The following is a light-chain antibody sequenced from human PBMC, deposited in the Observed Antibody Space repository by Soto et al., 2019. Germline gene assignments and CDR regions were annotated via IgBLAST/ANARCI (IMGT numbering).Light chain of an antibody. CDR2: EAS. V-gene: IGKV1-5*03. J-gene: IGKJ1*01. CDR1: QSISRW. CDR3: QQYSSFPWT. Sequence: DIQMTQSPSTLSASVGDRVTITCRASQSISRWLAWCQQKPGEAPKLLIYEASNLESGVPSRFSGSGSGTXXXXTIXSLXPXXXXTYYCQQYSSFPWTFGQGTKVDIK.